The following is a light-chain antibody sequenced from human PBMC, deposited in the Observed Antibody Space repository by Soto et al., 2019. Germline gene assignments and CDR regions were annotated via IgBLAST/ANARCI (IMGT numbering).Light chain of an antibody. CDR3: QQYNNWPRT. Sequence: EIVMTQSPATLSVSPGDRVTLSCWASQSISSNLAWYQQKRGQAPRILIYGASTRYTGIPGRFSGSGSGTEFTLTISNLQSEDSAVYYCQQYNNWPRTFGQGTRVEIK. V-gene: IGKV3-15*01. J-gene: IGKJ1*01. CDR2: GAS. CDR1: QSISSN.